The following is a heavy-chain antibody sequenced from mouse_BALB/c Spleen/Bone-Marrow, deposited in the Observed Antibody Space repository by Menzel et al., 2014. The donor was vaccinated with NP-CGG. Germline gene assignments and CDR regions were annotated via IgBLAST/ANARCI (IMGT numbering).Heavy chain of an antibody. V-gene: IGHV1-77*01. CDR2: IFPGNVST. Sequence: VMLVESGAELVKPGASVKLSCKASGYTFTSSAINWVRQRPEQGLEWIGRIFPGNVSTEYNDKFKVKATLTSDKSSSTVYMQLSRLTSEDSAVYFCSRGGWLGDYFDIWGAGTTVTVSS. J-gene: IGHJ1*01. CDR1: GYTFTSSA. CDR3: SRGGWLGDYFDI. D-gene: IGHD2-3*01.